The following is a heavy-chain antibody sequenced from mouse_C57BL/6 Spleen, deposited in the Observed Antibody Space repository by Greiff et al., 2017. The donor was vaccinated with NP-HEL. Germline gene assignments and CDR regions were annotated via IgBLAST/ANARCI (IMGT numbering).Heavy chain of an antibody. CDR3: ARGGYSPYFDY. D-gene: IGHD2-12*01. CDR1: GYTFTSYD. J-gene: IGHJ2*01. V-gene: IGHV1-85*01. Sequence: QVQLKESGPELVKPGASVKLSCKASGYTFTSYDINWVKQRPGQGLEWIGWIYPRDGSTKYNEKFKGKATLTVDTSSSTAYMELHSLTSEDSAVYFCARGGYSPYFDYWGQGTTLTVSS. CDR2: IYPRDGST.